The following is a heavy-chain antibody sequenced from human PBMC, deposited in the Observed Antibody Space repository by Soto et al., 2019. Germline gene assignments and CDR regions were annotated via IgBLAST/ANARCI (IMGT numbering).Heavy chain of an antibody. CDR2: ISYHGVNK. J-gene: IGHJ5*02. CDR3: GKYSDYGDHRDWFDP. Sequence: SLRLSCTASGFSFSSYGVHWVRQAPGKGLEWVAVISYHGVNKYYADSVNGRFTISRDNSKNMVFLQMNSLTVEDTAVYYCGKYSDYGDHRDWFDPWGQGTLVTVSS. V-gene: IGHV3-30*18. CDR1: GFSFSSYG. D-gene: IGHD4-17*01.